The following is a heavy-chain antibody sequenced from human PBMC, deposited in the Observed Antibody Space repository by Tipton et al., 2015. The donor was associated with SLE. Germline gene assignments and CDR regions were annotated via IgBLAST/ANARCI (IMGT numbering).Heavy chain of an antibody. D-gene: IGHD3-16*01. Sequence: GLVKPSETLSLSCNVSGGFITGRSYYWGWIRQSPGKGLEWIGSLYHSGSTGYNPSLQSRVTISLDTSKNQFSLKLNSVTAADTAVYYCARLWGMDGFDFWGQGTMVTVS. J-gene: IGHJ3*01. CDR2: LYHSGST. CDR1: GGFITGRSYY. CDR3: ARLWGMDGFDF. V-gene: IGHV4-39*07.